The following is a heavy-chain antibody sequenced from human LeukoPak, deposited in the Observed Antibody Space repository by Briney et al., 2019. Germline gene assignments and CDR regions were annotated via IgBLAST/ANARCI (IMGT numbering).Heavy chain of an antibody. CDR1: GFTFSSYA. CDR2: ISYDGSNK. CDR3: ARDEVGGGYAV. D-gene: IGHD3-22*01. J-gene: IGHJ3*01. Sequence: GRSLRLSCAASGFTFSSYAMHWVRQAPGKGVEWVAVISYDGSNKYYADSVKGRFTISRDNSKNSLYLQMNSLKVEDTAVYYCARDEVGGGYAVWGQGTRVIVSS. V-gene: IGHV3-30*04.